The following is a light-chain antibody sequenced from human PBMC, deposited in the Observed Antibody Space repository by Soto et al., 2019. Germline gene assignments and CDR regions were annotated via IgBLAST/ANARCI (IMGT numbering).Light chain of an antibody. CDR3: QQYNNWPPWT. V-gene: IGKV3D-15*01. Sequence: EIVMTQSPATLSVSPGERATLSCRASQSVSSNLAWYQQKPGQAPRLLIYGASIRATGIPARFSGSGSGTEFTLTISSLQSEDFAVYYCQQYNNWPPWTFGQGTKMEIK. J-gene: IGKJ1*01. CDR1: QSVSSN. CDR2: GAS.